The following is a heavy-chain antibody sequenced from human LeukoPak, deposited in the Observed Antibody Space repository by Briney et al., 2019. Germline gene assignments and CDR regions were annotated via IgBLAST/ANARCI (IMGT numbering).Heavy chain of an antibody. Sequence: PSETLSLTCTVSGGSISSSSYYWGWIRQPPGKGLEWIGSIYYSGSTYYNPSLKSRVTISVDTSENQFSLKLSSVTAADTAVYYCARGETDYYDSSGYWLIWGQGTMVTVSS. J-gene: IGHJ3*02. CDR1: GGSISSSSYY. CDR3: ARGETDYYDSSGYWLI. D-gene: IGHD3-22*01. CDR2: IYYSGST. V-gene: IGHV4-39*07.